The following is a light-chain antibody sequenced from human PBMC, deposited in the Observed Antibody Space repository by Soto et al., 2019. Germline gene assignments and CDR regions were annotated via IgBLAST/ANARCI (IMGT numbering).Light chain of an antibody. V-gene: IGKV3-20*01. CDR3: QQFGTSPPKT. CDR1: ERVSNSY. Sequence: VLTQSPDTLSLSPGERATLSCRASERVSNSYLAWYQQKFGEAPRLLLSATSKRAAGIPDRFSGSGSGTDFTLTIIRVEPEDFGVYYCQQFGTSPPKTFGLGTKLEI. CDR2: ATS. J-gene: IGKJ2*01.